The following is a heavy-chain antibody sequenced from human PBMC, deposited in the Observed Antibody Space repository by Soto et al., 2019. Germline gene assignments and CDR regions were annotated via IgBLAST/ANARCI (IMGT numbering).Heavy chain of an antibody. CDR2: IYYSGRT. Sequence: SETLSLTCIVSGESISSSSYYWGWIRQPPGKGLEWIGSIYYSGRTYYNPSFKSRVTISIDTSKNQSSLKLSSVTATDTAVYYCARQRTTVVTQAYFDHWGQRALVTVSS. V-gene: IGHV4-39*01. CDR3: ARQRTTVVTQAYFDH. J-gene: IGHJ4*02. CDR1: GESISSSSYY. D-gene: IGHD2-21*02.